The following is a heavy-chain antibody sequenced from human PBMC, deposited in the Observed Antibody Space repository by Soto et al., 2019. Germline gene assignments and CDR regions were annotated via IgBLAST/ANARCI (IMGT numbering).Heavy chain of an antibody. CDR1: GFTFSSYG. CDR3: AKMVGTVTSPSC. CDR2: ISYDGSNK. D-gene: IGHD4-17*01. Sequence: QVQLVESGGGVVQPGRSLRLSCAASGFTFSSYGMHWVRQAPGKGLEWVAVISYDGSNKYYADSVKGRFTISRDNSKNTLYLQMNSLRAEDTAVYYCAKMVGTVTSPSCWGQGTLVTVSS. V-gene: IGHV3-30*18. J-gene: IGHJ4*02.